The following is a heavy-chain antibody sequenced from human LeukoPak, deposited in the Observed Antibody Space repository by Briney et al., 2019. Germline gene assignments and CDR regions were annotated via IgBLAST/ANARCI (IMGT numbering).Heavy chain of an antibody. CDR1: GGTFSSYA. Sequence: SVKVSCKASGGTFSSYAISWVRQAPGQGLEWMGGIIPIFGTANYAQKFQGRVTITADESTSTAYMELSSLRSEDAAVYYCARSHKRNGDYFDYWGQGTLVTVSS. J-gene: IGHJ4*02. CDR2: IIPIFGTA. V-gene: IGHV1-69*01. D-gene: IGHD1-1*01. CDR3: ARSHKRNGDYFDY.